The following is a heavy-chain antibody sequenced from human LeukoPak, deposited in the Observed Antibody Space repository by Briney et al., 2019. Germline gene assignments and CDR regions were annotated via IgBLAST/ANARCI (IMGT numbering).Heavy chain of an antibody. Sequence: GESLKISCKGSGYSFTSYWIGWVRQMPGKGLEWMGIIYPGGSDTRYSPSFQGQVTISADKSISTAYLQWSSLKASDTAMYYCAREGTYYYGSGSYYNSSDPNWFDPWGQGTLVTVSS. D-gene: IGHD3-10*01. CDR1: GYSFTSYW. CDR2: IYPGGSDT. V-gene: IGHV5-51*01. J-gene: IGHJ5*02. CDR3: AREGTYYYGSGSYYNSSDPNWFDP.